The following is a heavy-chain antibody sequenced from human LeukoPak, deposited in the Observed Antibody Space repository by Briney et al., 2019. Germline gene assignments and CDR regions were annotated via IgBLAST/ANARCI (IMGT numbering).Heavy chain of an antibody. CDR3: ARALSYSYGSMDF. CDR2: ISSGSKYI. CDR1: GFTFSSYS. V-gene: IGHV3-21*01. D-gene: IGHD5-18*01. J-gene: IGHJ4*02. Sequence: GGSLRLSCAASGFTFSSYSMNWVRQAPGKGLEWVSSISSGSKYIYNADSVKGRFTISRDNAKNSLYLQMNSLRAEDTAVYYCARALSYSYGSMDFWGQGTLVIVSP.